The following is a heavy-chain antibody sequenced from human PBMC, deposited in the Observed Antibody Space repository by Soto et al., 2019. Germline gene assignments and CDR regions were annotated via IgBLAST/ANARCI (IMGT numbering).Heavy chain of an antibody. CDR1: GFSFSDYY. D-gene: IGHD3-22*01. CDR3: ARSEGRAFYDRGTFYPPEGFYFGMDV. CDR2: ITKGGSTI. Sequence: PWGSLRLSCAASGFSFSDYYRSWIRQTPGKGLEWISYITKGGSTIYYADSVKGRFTISRDDANDSLYLQMNSLRVEDTAVYYCARSEGRAFYDRGTFYPPEGFYFGMDVWGQGTTVTVSS. V-gene: IGHV3-11*01. J-gene: IGHJ6*02.